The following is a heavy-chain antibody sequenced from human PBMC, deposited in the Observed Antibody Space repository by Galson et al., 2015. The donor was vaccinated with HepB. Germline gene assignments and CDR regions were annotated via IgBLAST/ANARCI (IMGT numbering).Heavy chain of an antibody. J-gene: IGHJ6*02. CDR1: GFTFDDYT. Sequence: SLRLSCAASGFTFDDYTMHWVRQAPGKGLEWVSLISWDGGSTYYADSVKGRFTISRDNSKNSLYLQMNSLRTEDTALYYCAKDIRTRYCTGVTCSPATHAMHDGGQGTTVTASS. CDR3: AKDIRTRYCTGVTCSPATHAMHD. D-gene: IGHD2-8*01. CDR2: ISWDGGST. V-gene: IGHV3-43*01.